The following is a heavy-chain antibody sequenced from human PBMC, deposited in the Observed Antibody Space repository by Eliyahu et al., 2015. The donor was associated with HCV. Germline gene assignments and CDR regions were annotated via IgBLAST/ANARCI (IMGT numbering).Heavy chain of an antibody. CDR3: ARDTLHYGDYVSGDAFDI. V-gene: IGHV1-46*01. CDR2: INPSGGST. Sequence: QVQLVQSGAEVKKPGASVKVSCKASGYTFTSYYRHWVRQAPGQGLEWMGIINPSGGSTSYAQKFQGRVTMTRDTSTSTVYMELSSLRSEDTAVYYCARDTLHYGDYVSGDAFDIWGQGTMVTVSS. CDR1: GYTFTSYY. J-gene: IGHJ3*02. D-gene: IGHD4-17*01.